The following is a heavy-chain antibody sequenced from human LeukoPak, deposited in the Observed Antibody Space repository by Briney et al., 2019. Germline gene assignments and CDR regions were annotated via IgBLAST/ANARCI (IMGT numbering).Heavy chain of an antibody. CDR1: GFTFTSYD. V-gene: IGHV3-23*01. CDR3: AASDYGGYYFDF. D-gene: IGHD4-23*01. Sequence: HPGGSLRLSCVASGFTFTSYDMSWVRQAPGKGLEWVSGISGSGGSTDYADSVKGRLTISRDNSKNTLYLQMNSLRAEDTAVYYCAASDYGGYYFDFWGQGTLGNGSS. CDR2: ISGSGGST. J-gene: IGHJ4*02.